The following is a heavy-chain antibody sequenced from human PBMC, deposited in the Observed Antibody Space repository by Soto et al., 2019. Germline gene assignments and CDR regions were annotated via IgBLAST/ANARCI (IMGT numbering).Heavy chain of an antibody. V-gene: IGHV4-34*01. D-gene: IGHD1-26*01. CDR3: ARGGGGRYSVHWFDP. CDR2: INHSGTT. Sequence: QVQLQQWGAGLLKPSETLSLTCAVYGGSFSGYYWSWIRQPPGKGLEWIGEINHSGTTNYSPSLKSRVTISVDTSKNQFSLKLSSVTAADTAVYYCARGGGGRYSVHWFDPWGQGPLATVSS. CDR1: GGSFSGYY. J-gene: IGHJ5*02.